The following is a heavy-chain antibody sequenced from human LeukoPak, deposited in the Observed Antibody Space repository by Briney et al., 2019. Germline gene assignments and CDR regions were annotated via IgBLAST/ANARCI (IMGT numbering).Heavy chain of an antibody. D-gene: IGHD6-19*01. CDR2: ISAYNGNT. CDR3: ARAGPYSSGWLKSGYYYYYMDV. J-gene: IGHJ6*03. CDR1: GYTFTSYG. V-gene: IGHV1-18*01. Sequence: ASVKVSCKASGYTFTSYGISWVRQAPGQGLEWMGWISAYNGNTNYAQKLQGRVTMTTDTSTSTAYMELRSLRSDDTAVYYCARAGPYSSGWLKSGYYYYYMDVWGKGTTVTVSS.